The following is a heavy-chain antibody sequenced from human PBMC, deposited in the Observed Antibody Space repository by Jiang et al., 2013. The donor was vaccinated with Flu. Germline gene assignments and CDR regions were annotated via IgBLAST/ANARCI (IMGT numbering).Heavy chain of an antibody. CDR2: TYYRSKWYN. CDR3: ARETERMGATALDY. J-gene: IGHJ4*02. CDR1: GDSVSSNSAA. D-gene: IGHD1-26*01. Sequence: QTLSLTCTISGDSVSSNSAAWNWIRQSPSRGLEWLGRTYYRSKWYNDYAVSVKSRITINPDTSKNQFSLQLNSVTPEDTAVYYCARETERMGATALDYWGQGTLVTVSS. V-gene: IGHV6-1*01.